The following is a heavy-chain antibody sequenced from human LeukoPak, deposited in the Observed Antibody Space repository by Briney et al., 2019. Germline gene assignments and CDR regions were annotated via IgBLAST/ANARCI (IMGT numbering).Heavy chain of an antibody. CDR3: ARDSLMVRGVIIVDY. CDR2: ISSSSSYI. CDR1: GFTFSSYS. J-gene: IGHJ4*02. Sequence: KTGGSLRLSCAASGFTFSSYSMNWVRQAPGKGLEWVSSISSSSSYIYYADSVKGRFTISRDNAKNPLYLQMNSLRAEDTAVYYCARDSLMVRGVIIVDYWGQGTVVTVSS. V-gene: IGHV3-21*01. D-gene: IGHD3-10*01.